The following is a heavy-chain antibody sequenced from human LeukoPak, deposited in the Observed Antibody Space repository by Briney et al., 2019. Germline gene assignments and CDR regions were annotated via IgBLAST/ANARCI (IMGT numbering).Heavy chain of an antibody. CDR1: GYTFTSYD. CDR3: ARGVYSSSWLSYYFDY. D-gene: IGHD6-13*01. V-gene: IGHV1-8*03. CDR2: MNPNSGNT. J-gene: IGHJ4*02. Sequence: GASVKVSCKASGYTFTSYDINWVRQATGQGLEWMGWMNPNSGNTGYAQKFQGRVTITRNTSISTAYMELSSLRSEDTAVYYCARGVYSSSWLSYYFDYWGQGTLVTVSS.